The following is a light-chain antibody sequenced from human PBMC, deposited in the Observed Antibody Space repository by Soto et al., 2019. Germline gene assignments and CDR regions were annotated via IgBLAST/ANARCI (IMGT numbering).Light chain of an antibody. J-gene: IGLJ1*01. CDR3: WAYAGSNSYV. CDR1: SNDVGRFDY. Sequence: QSALPQPRSVSGSPGQSVTISCTGTSNDVGRFDYVSWYQQHPGKAPKVIIYDVNERPSGVPNRFSGSKSGNTASLTISGLQSEDEADYYCWAYAGSNSYVFGTGTKVTVL. CDR2: DVN. V-gene: IGLV2-11*01.